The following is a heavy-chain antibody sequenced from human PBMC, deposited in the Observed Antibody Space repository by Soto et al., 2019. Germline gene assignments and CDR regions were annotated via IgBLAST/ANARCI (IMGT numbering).Heavy chain of an antibody. CDR1: GGSISSHY. J-gene: IGHJ4*02. D-gene: IGHD3-10*01. V-gene: IGHV4-59*11. CDR3: ASMRNYGYWYFDY. Sequence: KPSETLSLTCTVSGGSISSHYWSWIRQSPGKGMEWIGNIDYSGSTNYNPSLKSRVTISVDTSKKQFSLKLRSVTGADTAVYYCASMRNYGYWYFDYWGQGTLVTVSS. CDR2: IDYSGST.